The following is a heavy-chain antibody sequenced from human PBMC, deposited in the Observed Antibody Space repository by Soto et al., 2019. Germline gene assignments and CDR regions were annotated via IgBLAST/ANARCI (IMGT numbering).Heavy chain of an antibody. D-gene: IGHD1-1*01. V-gene: IGHV1-18*01. Sequence: QVQLVQSGAEVKKPGASVKVSCKGSGYAFTTYGITCVRQAPGQGLEWMGWISAHNGNTNYAQQLQGRVTVTRDTSTSTAYMELRSLRSDDTAVYYCARGRYGDYWGQGALVTVSS. J-gene: IGHJ4*02. CDR1: GYAFTTYG. CDR2: ISAHNGNT. CDR3: ARGRYGDY.